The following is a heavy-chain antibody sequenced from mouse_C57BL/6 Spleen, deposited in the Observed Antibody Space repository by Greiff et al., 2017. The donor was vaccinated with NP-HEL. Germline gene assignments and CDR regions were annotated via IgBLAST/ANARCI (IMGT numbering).Heavy chain of an antibody. CDR3: ARTVVAFYYFDY. CDR1: GFTFSSYT. D-gene: IGHD1-1*01. V-gene: IGHV5-9*01. CDR2: ISGGGGNT. J-gene: IGHJ2*01. Sequence: EVNLVESGGGLVKPGGSLKLSCAASGFTFSSYTMSWVRQTPEKRLEWVATISGGGGNTYYPDSVKGRFTISRDNAKNTLYLQMSSLRSEDTALYYCARTVVAFYYFDYWGQGTTLTVSS.